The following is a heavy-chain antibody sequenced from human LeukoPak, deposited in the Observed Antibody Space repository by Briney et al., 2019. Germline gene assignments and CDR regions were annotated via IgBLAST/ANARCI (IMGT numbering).Heavy chain of an antibody. D-gene: IGHD6-19*01. CDR2: ISYDGGNK. CDR1: GFTFSSYG. CDR3: AKIGGYSSGWYDSSHDYFDY. J-gene: IGHJ4*02. Sequence: GRSLRLSCAASGFTFSSYGMHWVRQAPGKGLEWVAVISYDGGNKYYADSVKGRFTISRDNSKNTLYLQMNSLRAEDTAVYYCAKIGGYSSGWYDSSHDYFDYWGQGTLVTVPS. V-gene: IGHV3-30*18.